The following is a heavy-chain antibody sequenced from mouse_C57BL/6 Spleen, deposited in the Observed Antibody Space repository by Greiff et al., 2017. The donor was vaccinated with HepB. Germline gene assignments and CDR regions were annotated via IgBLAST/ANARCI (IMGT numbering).Heavy chain of an antibody. CDR3: ARSYGNYDAMDD. J-gene: IGHJ4*01. CDR2: INPNNGGT. Sequence: EVKLMESGPELVKPGASVKIPCKASGYTFTDYNMDWVKQSHGKSLEWIGDINPNNGGTIYNQKFKGKATLTVDKSSSTAYMELRSLTSEDTAVYSCARSYGNYDAMDDWGQGTSVTVSS. CDR1: GYTFTDYN. D-gene: IGHD2-1*01. V-gene: IGHV1-18*01.